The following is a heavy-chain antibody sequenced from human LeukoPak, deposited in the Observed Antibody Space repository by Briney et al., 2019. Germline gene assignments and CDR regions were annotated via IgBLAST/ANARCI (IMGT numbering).Heavy chain of an antibody. Sequence: PGGSLRLSCAASEFTFSRYAMHWVRQAPGKGLEWLAVISYHGVDKFYRASVKGRFTISRDNVENTLFLQLDNLSAEDSGVYFCARALPTIHHMEVWGKGTMVTVSS. CDR3: ARALPTIHHMEV. V-gene: IGHV3-30*04. D-gene: IGHD1-26*01. J-gene: IGHJ6*03. CDR1: EFTFSRYA. CDR2: ISYHGVDK.